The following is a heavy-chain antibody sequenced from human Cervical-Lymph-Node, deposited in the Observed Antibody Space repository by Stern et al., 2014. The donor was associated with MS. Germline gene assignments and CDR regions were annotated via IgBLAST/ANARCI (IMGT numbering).Heavy chain of an antibody. CDR1: GLTFSTSF. CDR3: ARGGRSSSLDY. Sequence: VQLVESGGGLVQPGGSLRLSCEASGLTFSTSFMHWVRQAPGQGLVWVSRMDGDGSIRTYADSVRGRFIISRDNAKNTLYLQMNSLRAEDTAVYYCARGGRSSSLDYWGQGTLVTVSS. D-gene: IGHD6-6*01. CDR2: MDGDGSIR. J-gene: IGHJ4*02. V-gene: IGHV3-74*02.